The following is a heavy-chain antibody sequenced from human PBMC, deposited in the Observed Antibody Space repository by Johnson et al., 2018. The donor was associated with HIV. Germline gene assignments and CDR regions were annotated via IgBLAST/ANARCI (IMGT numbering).Heavy chain of an antibody. Sequence: EVQLVESGGGLVQPGRSLRLSCAASGFTFSSYAMHWVRQAPGKGLEYVSAIRSNGGSTYYANSVKGRFTISRDNSKNTMYLQMGSLRAEDMAVYYCARDGNGLGGIVGARGAFDIWGQGTMVTVSS. J-gene: IGHJ3*02. CDR2: IRSNGGST. CDR1: GFTFSSYA. D-gene: IGHD1-26*01. CDR3: ARDGNGLGGIVGARGAFDI. V-gene: IGHV3-64*01.